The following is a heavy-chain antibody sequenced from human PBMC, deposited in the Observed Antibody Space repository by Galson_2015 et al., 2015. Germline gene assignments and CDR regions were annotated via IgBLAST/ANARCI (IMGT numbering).Heavy chain of an antibody. V-gene: IGHV3-21*01. J-gene: IGHJ4*02. CDR3: ARWEGDLGYCSSTSCFVDY. D-gene: IGHD2-2*01. Sequence: SLRLSCAASGFTFSSYSMNWVRQAPGKGLEWVSSISSSSSYIYYADSVKGRFTISRDNAKNSLYLQMNSLRAEDTAVYYCARWEGDLGYCSSTSCFVDYWGQGTLVTVSS. CDR1: GFTFSSYS. CDR2: ISSSSSYI.